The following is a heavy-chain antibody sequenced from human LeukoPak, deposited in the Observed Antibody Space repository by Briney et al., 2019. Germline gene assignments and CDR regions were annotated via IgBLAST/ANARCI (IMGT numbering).Heavy chain of an antibody. V-gene: IGHV3-11*04. D-gene: IGHD1/OR15-1a*01. J-gene: IGHJ4*02. CDR2: ISGSGYII. CDR1: GFTFSDNY. Sequence: PAGSLRLFCAASGFTFSDNYKSWVRQAPGKGLEWISYISGSGYIIDYVDSVKGRFTIPRDNAKNSLYLQVNSLRAEDTAVYYCARGWNSDYWGQGTLVTVSS. CDR3: ARGWNSDY.